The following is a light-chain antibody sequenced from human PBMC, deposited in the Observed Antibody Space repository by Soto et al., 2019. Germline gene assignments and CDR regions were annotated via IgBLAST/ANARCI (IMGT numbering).Light chain of an antibody. CDR1: QSISSW. Sequence: DIQMTDSPSTLSASVGDIVTITCRASQSISSWLAWYQQKPGKAPKLLIYKASSLESGVPSRFSGSAAGTDFTLSISSLQPDDFATYYCHQYNSYFQTFGQGTKVDIK. CDR2: KAS. CDR3: HQYNSYFQT. J-gene: IGKJ1*01. V-gene: IGKV1-5*03.